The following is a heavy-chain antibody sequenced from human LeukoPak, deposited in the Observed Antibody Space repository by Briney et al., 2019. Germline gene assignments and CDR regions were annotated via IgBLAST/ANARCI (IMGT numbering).Heavy chain of an antibody. CDR1: GGSISSGGYY. D-gene: IGHD4-17*01. Sequence: PSETLSLTCTVSGGSISSGGYYWSWIRQHPGKGLEWIGYIYYSGSTYYNPSLKSRVTMSVDTSKNQFSLKLSSVTAADTAVYYCARVDYGDYRFDYWGQGTPVTVSS. V-gene: IGHV4-31*03. CDR2: IYYSGST. CDR3: ARVDYGDYRFDY. J-gene: IGHJ4*02.